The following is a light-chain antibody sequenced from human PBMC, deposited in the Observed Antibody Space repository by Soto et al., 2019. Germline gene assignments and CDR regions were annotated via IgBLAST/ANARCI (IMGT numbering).Light chain of an antibody. CDR2: DVR. J-gene: IGLJ3*02. Sequence: QSALTQPASVSGSPGQSITISCTGTSSDVGGYNYVSWYQQHPGKAPKLMIYDVRNRPSGVSNRFSGSKSGNKAALTISGVQPEDEADYHCSSYTSRSTWVFGGGTKVTVL. CDR3: SSYTSRSTWV. V-gene: IGLV2-14*01. CDR1: SSDVGGYNY.